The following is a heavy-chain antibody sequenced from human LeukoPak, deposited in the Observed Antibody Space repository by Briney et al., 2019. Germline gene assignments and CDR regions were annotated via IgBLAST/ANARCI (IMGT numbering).Heavy chain of an antibody. D-gene: IGHD6-6*01. J-gene: IGHJ4*02. CDR3: ARVYRSSSGYCFDY. CDR1: GFTLTTYW. CDR2: IKQDGTEK. V-gene: IGHV3-7*01. Sequence: GGSLRLSCAASGFTLTTYWMSWVRQAPGKGLEWVANIKQDGTEKYYVHSVKGRFTMSRDNAGNSLYLQMNSLRAEDTAVYYCARVYRSSSGYCFDYWGQGTLVTVSS.